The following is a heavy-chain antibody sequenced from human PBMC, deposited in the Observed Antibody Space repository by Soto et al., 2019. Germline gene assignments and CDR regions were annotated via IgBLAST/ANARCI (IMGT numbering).Heavy chain of an antibody. CDR3: ARALWGREDYYYYDYMDV. V-gene: IGHV3-7*01. D-gene: IGHD3-16*01. Sequence: PGGSLRLSCAASGFTFSSYRMSWVRQAPGKGLEWVANIKQDGSEKYYVDSVKGRFTISRDNAKNSLYLQMNSLRAEDTAVYYCARALWGREDYYYYDYMDVWGKGTTVTVSS. CDR2: IKQDGSEK. J-gene: IGHJ6*03. CDR1: GFTFSSYR.